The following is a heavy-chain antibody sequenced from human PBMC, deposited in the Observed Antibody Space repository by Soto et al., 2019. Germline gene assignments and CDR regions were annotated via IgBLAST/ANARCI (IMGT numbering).Heavy chain of an antibody. D-gene: IGHD1-26*01. CDR1: GFTFSSYA. V-gene: IGHV3-23*01. CDR2: ISGTGSPT. Sequence: EVQLLESGGGLGQPGGSLRLSCAASGFTFSSYAMTWVRQAPGRGLEWVSAISGTGSPTYYADSVKGRFTISRDNSKNTLYLQMNSLRADDPAVYYCARDMSGGTYNYYYGMDVWGQGTTVTVSS. J-gene: IGHJ6*02. CDR3: ARDMSGGTYNYYYGMDV.